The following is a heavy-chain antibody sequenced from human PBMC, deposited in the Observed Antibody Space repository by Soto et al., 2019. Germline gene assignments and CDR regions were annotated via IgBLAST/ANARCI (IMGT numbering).Heavy chain of an antibody. CDR1: GFKFDDYA. D-gene: IGHD6-19*01. J-gene: IGHJ4*02. CDR2: ISWNSGSI. CDR3: VRMGRKLTWLQWPVDY. V-gene: IGHV3-9*01. Sequence: EVQLVESGGGLAQPGRSLRLSCAASGFKFDDYAMHWVRQTPGKGLEWVSSISWNSGSIDYADSVRGRFIISRDNAENSLYLQMRSLRREDTAVYYCVRMGRKLTWLQWPVDYWGRGTLVTVSS.